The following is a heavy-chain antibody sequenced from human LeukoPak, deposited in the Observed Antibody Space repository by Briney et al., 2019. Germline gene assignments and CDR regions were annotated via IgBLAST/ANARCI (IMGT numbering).Heavy chain of an antibody. CDR1: GGTFSSYA. CDR2: ISAYNGNT. J-gene: IGHJ4*02. D-gene: IGHD3-22*01. Sequence: ASAKVSCTASGGTFSSYAISWVRQAPGQGLEWMGWISAYNGNTNYAQKLQGRVTMTTDTSTSTAYMELRSLRSDDTAVYYCARGVSPDYYDSSGYLRGTEIDYWGQGTLVTVSS. V-gene: IGHV1-18*01. CDR3: ARGVSPDYYDSSGYLRGTEIDY.